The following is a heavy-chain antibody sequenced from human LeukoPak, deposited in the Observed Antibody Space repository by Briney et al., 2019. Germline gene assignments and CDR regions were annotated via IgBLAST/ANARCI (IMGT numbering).Heavy chain of an antibody. CDR1: GFTFSSYA. CDR3: AREGPGIAAAGDHPSMDV. J-gene: IGHJ6*02. V-gene: IGHV3-30-3*01. D-gene: IGHD6-13*01. Sequence: GRSLRLSCAASGFTFSSYAMHWDRQAPGKGLEWVAVISYDGSNKFYADSVKGRFTISRDNSKNTLYLQMNSLRAEDSAVYYCAREGPGIAAAGDHPSMDVWGQGTTVTVSS. CDR2: ISYDGSNK.